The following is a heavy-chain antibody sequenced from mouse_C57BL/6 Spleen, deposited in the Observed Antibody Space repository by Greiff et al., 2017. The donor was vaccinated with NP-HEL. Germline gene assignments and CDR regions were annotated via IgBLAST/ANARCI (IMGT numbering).Heavy chain of an antibody. J-gene: IGHJ1*03. CDR1: GYTFTDYY. Sequence: EVQLQQSGPELVKPGASVKISCKASGYTFTDYYMNWVKQSHGKSLEWIGDINPNNGGTSYNQKFKGKATLTVDKSSSTAYMELRSLTSEDSAVYYCARRDYYGRSPLWYFDVWGTGTTVTVSS. CDR2: INPNNGGT. D-gene: IGHD1-1*01. CDR3: ARRDYYGRSPLWYFDV. V-gene: IGHV1-26*01.